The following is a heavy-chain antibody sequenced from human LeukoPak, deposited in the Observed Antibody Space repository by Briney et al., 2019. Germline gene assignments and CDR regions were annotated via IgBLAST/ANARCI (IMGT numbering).Heavy chain of an antibody. D-gene: IGHD6-19*01. CDR1: GGSISSSSYY. CDR3: ARRRSSGSDYFDY. Sequence: SETLSLTCTVSGGSISSSSYYWGWIRQPPGKGLEWIGSIYYSGSTYYNPSLKSRVTISVDTPKNHFSLKLSSVTAADTAVYYCARRRSSGSDYFDYWGQGTLVTVSS. CDR2: IYYSGST. V-gene: IGHV4-39*01. J-gene: IGHJ4*02.